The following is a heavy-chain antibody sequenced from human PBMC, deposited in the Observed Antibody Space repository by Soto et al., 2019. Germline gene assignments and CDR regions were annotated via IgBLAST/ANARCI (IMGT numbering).Heavy chain of an antibody. D-gene: IGHD3-3*01. V-gene: IGHV3-23*01. CDR2: ISGSGGST. J-gene: IGHJ4*02. Sequence: GGSLRLSCAASGFTFSSYAMSWVRQAPGKGLEWVSAISGSGGSTYYADSVKGRFTISRDNSKNTLYLQMNSLRAEDTAVYYCARVSGHLEWLRLDYWGLGTLVTVSS. CDR1: GFTFSSYA. CDR3: ARVSGHLEWLRLDY.